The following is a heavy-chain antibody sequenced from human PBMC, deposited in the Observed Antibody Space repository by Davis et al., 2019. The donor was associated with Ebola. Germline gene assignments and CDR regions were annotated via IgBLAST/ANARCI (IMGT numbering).Heavy chain of an antibody. V-gene: IGHV4-34*01. Sequence: SETLSLTCAVYGGSFSGYYWSWIRQPPGKGLEWIGEINHSGSTNYNPSLKSRVTISVDTSKNQFSLKLSSVTAADTAVYYCARLDYWFDPWGQGTLVTVSS. CDR2: INHSGST. J-gene: IGHJ5*02. CDR3: ARLDYWFDP. CDR1: GGSFSGYY. D-gene: IGHD3/OR15-3a*01.